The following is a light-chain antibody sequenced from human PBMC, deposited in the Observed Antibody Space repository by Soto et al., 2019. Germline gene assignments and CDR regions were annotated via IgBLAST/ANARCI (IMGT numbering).Light chain of an antibody. Sequence: EIVLSQSPGILSLSPGERASLSCGASQSISSSFLAWYQQKPGQAPRLLISDASTRATGIPARFSGSGSGTEFTLTISSLQSEDFAVYYCQQYNNWPRTFGQGTKV. J-gene: IGKJ1*01. CDR2: DAS. V-gene: IGKV3-15*01. CDR1: QSISSS. CDR3: QQYNNWPRT.